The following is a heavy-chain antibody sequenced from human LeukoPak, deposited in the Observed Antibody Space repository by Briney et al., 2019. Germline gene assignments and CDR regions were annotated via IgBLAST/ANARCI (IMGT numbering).Heavy chain of an antibody. CDR1: GLTFSSSD. Sequence: PGGSLRLPCSVSGLTFSSSDMHWVRQAPGKALEYVSAITFHGRDTYYADSVNGRFTISRDNSKDTLYLQMSNLRPEDTAIYYCVKVGISTYDHWGQGTLAAVSS. CDR3: VKVGISTYDH. V-gene: IGHV3-64D*06. J-gene: IGHJ4*02. D-gene: IGHD2/OR15-2a*01. CDR2: ITFHGRDT.